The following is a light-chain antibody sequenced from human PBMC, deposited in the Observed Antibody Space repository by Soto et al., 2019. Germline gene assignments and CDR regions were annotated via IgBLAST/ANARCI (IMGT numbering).Light chain of an antibody. J-gene: IGLJ1*01. CDR1: SSNVGSYKL. V-gene: IGLV2-23*02. CDR2: EVN. CDR3: CSSGGSPKYV. Sequence: QSVLTQPASVSGSPGQSITISCTGTSSNVGSYKLVSWYQQHPGKAPKLMIFEVNKRPSGVSNRFPGSKSGNTASLTISGLKVEDEADYYCCSSGGSPKYVLGNGTKAT.